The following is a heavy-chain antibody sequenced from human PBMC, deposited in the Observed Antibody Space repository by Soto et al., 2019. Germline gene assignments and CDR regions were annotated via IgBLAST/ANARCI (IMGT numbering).Heavy chain of an antibody. Sequence: QAHLVQSGPEVKKPGASVKVSCKGSGYIFTSYGIAWVRQAPGQGLEWMGWISAHNGKTEYAQQFQGRVTVTRDTSTNTAYLELRSLRSDDTALYYCARGRYGDYWGQGALVTVSS. J-gene: IGHJ4*02. D-gene: IGHD4-17*01. V-gene: IGHV1-18*01. CDR2: ISAHNGKT. CDR1: GYIFTSYG. CDR3: ARGRYGDY.